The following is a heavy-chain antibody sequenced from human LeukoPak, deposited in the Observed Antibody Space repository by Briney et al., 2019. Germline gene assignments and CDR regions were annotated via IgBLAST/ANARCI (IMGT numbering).Heavy chain of an antibody. CDR1: GFTFSSYS. CDR2: ISSSSSYI. Sequence: GGPLRLSCAASGFTFSSYSMNWVRQAPGKGLEWVSSISSSSSYIYYADSVKGRFTISRDNAKNSLYLQMNSLRAEDTAVYYCATYTVVTEFSDYWGQGTLVTVSS. D-gene: IGHD2-15*01. CDR3: ATYTVVTEFSDY. J-gene: IGHJ4*02. V-gene: IGHV3-21*01.